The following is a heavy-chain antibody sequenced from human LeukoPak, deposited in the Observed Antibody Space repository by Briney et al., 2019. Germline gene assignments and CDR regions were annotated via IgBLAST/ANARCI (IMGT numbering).Heavy chain of an antibody. CDR3: AKYCSGGSCYGSYDY. Sequence: GGSLRLSCAASGFTFSSYGMHWVRQAPGKGLEWVAFIRYDGSNKYYADSVKGRFTISRDNSKNTLYLQMNSLRAEDTAVYYCAKYCSGGSCYGSYDYWGQGTLVTVSS. D-gene: IGHD2-15*01. V-gene: IGHV3-30*02. CDR1: GFTFSSYG. J-gene: IGHJ4*02. CDR2: IRYDGSNK.